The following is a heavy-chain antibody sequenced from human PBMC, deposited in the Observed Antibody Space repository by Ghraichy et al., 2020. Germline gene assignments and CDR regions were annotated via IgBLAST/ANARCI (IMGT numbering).Heavy chain of an antibody. Sequence: LSLTCAASGFTFSTYWMVWVRQAPGKGLVWVSRIKSDDGSSTTHADSVKGRFTISRDDAKNTVYLQMNSLRAEDTAVYYCARGGSHGSLDYWGQGTLVTVSS. J-gene: IGHJ4*02. CDR3: ARGGSHGSLDY. CDR1: GFTFSTYW. CDR2: IKSDDGSST. V-gene: IGHV3-74*03.